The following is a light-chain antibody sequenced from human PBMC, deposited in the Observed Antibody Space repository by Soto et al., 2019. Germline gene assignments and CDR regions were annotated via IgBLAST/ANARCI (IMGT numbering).Light chain of an antibody. V-gene: IGLV2-14*03. Sequence: QSALTQPASVSGSPGQSITISCTGTSSDVGGHNYVSWYQQHPGKAPQVIIFDVNNRPSGISHRFSGSKSGNAASLIISGLQAEDEAAYYCSSYSSSSTAVLFGGGTKLTVL. J-gene: IGLJ2*01. CDR1: SSDVGGHNY. CDR3: SSYSSSSTAVL. CDR2: DVN.